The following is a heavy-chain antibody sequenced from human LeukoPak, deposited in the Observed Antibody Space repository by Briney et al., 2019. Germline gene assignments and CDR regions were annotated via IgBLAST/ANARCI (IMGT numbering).Heavy chain of an antibody. V-gene: IGHV4-4*02. CDR3: ARDPEPSGSYSGGFDY. J-gene: IGHJ4*02. CDR1: GFTFSTYSM. Sequence: GSLRLSCVDSGFTFSTYSMNWVRQAPGKGLEWIGEIYHSGSTNYNPSLKSRVTISVDKSKNQFSLKLSSVTAADTAVYYCARDPEPSGSYSGGFDYWGQGTLVTVSS. D-gene: IGHD1-26*01. CDR2: IYHSGST.